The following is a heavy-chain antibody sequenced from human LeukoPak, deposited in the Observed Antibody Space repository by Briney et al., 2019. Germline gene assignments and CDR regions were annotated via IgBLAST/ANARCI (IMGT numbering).Heavy chain of an antibody. D-gene: IGHD6-13*01. V-gene: IGHV4-59*12. CDR3: ARDRRWAGIAAAGMSWFDP. CDR1: GGSISSYY. J-gene: IGHJ5*02. CDR2: IYYSGST. Sequence: SETLSLTCTVSGGSISSYYWSWIRQPPGKGLEWIGSIYYSGSTYYNPSLKSRVTISVDTSKNQFSLKLSSVTAADTAVYYCARDRRWAGIAAAGMSWFDPWGQGTLVTVSS.